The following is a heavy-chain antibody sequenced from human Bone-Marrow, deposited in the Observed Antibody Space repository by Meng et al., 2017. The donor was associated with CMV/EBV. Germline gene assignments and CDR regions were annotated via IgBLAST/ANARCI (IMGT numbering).Heavy chain of an antibody. CDR2: ISDRGRT. D-gene: IGHD1-1*01. V-gene: IGHV4-59*01. CDR1: GGSISGYY. J-gene: IGHJ5*02. CDR3: ARNLEMGWFDP. Sequence: SETLSLTCTVSGGSISGYYWSWIRQPPGKALEWIGYISDRGRTNYTPSLRSRVTMSVDTSKNHFSLKLSSLTAADTAIYHCARNLEMGWFDPWGQGPRVTGSS.